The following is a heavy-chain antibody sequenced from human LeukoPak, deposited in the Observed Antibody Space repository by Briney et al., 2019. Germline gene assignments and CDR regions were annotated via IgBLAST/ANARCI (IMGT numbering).Heavy chain of an antibody. J-gene: IGHJ4*02. Sequence: ASVKVSCKASGYTFTSYGISWVRQAPGQGLEWMGWISAYNGNTNYAQKLQGRVTMTTDTSTGTAYMELRSLRSDDTAVYYCARDGTNYYDSSGYYGYYFDYWGQGTLVTVSS. D-gene: IGHD3-22*01. V-gene: IGHV1-18*01. CDR1: GYTFTSYG. CDR2: ISAYNGNT. CDR3: ARDGTNYYDSSGYYGYYFDY.